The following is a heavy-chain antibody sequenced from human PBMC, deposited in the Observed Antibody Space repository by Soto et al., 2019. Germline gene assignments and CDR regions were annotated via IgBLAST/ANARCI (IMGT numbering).Heavy chain of an antibody. Sequence: EVQLLESGGGLVQPGGSLRLSCAASGFTFSTYAMSWVRQAPGKGLEWVSVFSGSGDSTYYADSVRGRFTISRDNSKNTLYLQMNSLRAEDTAVYYCAKDRDGAAAGPTKFYGMDVWGQGTRVTVSS. V-gene: IGHV3-23*01. D-gene: IGHD6-13*01. J-gene: IGHJ6*02. CDR3: AKDRDGAAAGPTKFYGMDV. CDR2: FSGSGDST. CDR1: GFTFSTYA.